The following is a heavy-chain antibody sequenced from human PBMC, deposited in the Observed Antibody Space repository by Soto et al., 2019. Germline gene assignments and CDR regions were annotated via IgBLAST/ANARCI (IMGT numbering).Heavy chain of an antibody. CDR2: IYYSGST. J-gene: IGHJ4*02. Sequence: SETLSLTCTVSGGSISSGDYCWSWIRQPPGKGLEWIGYIYYSGSTYYNPSLKSRVTISVDTSKNQFSLKLSSVTAADTAVYYCAREQYYGSGSYYSDYWGQGTLVTLSS. D-gene: IGHD3-10*01. V-gene: IGHV4-30-4*01. CDR3: AREQYYGSGSYYSDY. CDR1: GGSISSGDYC.